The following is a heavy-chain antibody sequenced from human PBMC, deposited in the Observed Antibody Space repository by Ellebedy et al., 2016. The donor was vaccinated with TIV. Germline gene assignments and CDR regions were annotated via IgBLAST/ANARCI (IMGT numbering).Heavy chain of an antibody. J-gene: IGHJ5*02. Sequence: GGSLRLSCVASGFTFSSYGITWVRQAPGQGLEWMGWISAHSCQTNYVQTLQCRVTMTTESSTSTAYMELRSLRSDDTAVYYCARDQEASQYYYGSGTYIVWFDPWGPGTLVTVSS. CDR3: ARDQEASQYYYGSGTYIVWFDP. CDR2: ISAHSCQT. CDR1: GFTFSSYG. V-gene: IGHV1-18*01. D-gene: IGHD3-10*01.